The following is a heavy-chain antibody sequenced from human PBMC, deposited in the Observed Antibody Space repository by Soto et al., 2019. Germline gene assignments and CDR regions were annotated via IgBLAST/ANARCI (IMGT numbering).Heavy chain of an antibody. CDR1: GYTFIAYY. D-gene: IGHD1-1*01. CDR3: AASDSITTTGDY. CDR2: VNPNRGGT. V-gene: IGHV1-2*02. Sequence: ASVKVSCKASGYTFIAYYIHWVRQAPGQGLEWMGWVNPNRGGTSYAQKFQDRVTMTRDTSISTAYMGLSRLSSDDTAVYYCAASDSITTTGDYWGQGTLVTVSS. J-gene: IGHJ4*02.